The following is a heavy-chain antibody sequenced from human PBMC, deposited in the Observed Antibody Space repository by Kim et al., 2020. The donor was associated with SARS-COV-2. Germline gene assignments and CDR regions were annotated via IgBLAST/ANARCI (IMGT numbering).Heavy chain of an antibody. CDR3: ARDAWAQGTDGFDY. J-gene: IGHJ4*02. V-gene: IGHV3-7*01. D-gene: IGHD1-26*01. CDR1: GFTFTSFW. CDR2: INQHGSET. Sequence: GGSLRLSCAASGFTFTSFWMSWVRQAPGKGLEWVANINQHGSETKYVDSVKGRFTISRDNAKDSVYLQMNNLRAEDRAVYYCARDAWAQGTDGFDYWGQGTLVTVSS.